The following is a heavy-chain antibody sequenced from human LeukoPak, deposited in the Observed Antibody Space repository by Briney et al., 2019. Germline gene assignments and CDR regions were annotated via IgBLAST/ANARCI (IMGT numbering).Heavy chain of an antibody. CDR1: GGSISSGDYY. CDR3: ARDLIPYGLRGYYFDY. D-gene: IGHD3-16*01. Sequence: PSQTRSLTCTVSGGSISSGDYYWSWIRQPPGKGLEWIGYIYYSGSTYYNPSLKSRVTISVDTSKNQFSLKLSSVTAADTAVYYCARDLIPYGLRGYYFDYWSQGTLVTVSS. V-gene: IGHV4-30-4*01. CDR2: IYYSGST. J-gene: IGHJ4*02.